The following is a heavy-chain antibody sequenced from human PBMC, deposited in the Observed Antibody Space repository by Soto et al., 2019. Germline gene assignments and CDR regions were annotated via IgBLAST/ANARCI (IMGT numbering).Heavy chain of an antibody. CDR1: GFTFSSHG. CDR3: AKSRGKVTSELGYSYGYAHDY. V-gene: IGHV3-30*18. D-gene: IGHD5-18*01. Sequence: GGSLRLSCAASGFTFSSHGMHWVRQAPGKGLEWVAVISYDGSNKNYANSVKGRFTTSRDNSRNTQYLQMNSLRAEDTAVYYCAKSRGKVTSELGYSYGYAHDYWGQGTLVTVSS. J-gene: IGHJ4*02. CDR2: ISYDGSNK.